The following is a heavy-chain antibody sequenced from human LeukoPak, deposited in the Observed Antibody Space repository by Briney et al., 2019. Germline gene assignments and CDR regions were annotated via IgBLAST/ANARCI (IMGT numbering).Heavy chain of an antibody. CDR1: RFTFSSYA. CDR2: ISYDGGHK. CDR3: AKVRSIAAAGEFDY. Sequence: GRSLRLSYAASRFTFSSYAMHWVRQAPGKGLEWVAVISYDGGHKYYADSVKGRFTISRDNSKYTLYLQMNSLRAEDTAVYYCAKVRSIAAAGEFDYWGQGTLVTVSS. J-gene: IGHJ4*02. V-gene: IGHV3-30*04. D-gene: IGHD6-13*01.